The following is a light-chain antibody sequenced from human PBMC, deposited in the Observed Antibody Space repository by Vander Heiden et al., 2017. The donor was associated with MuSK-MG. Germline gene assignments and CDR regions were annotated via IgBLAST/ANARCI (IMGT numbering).Light chain of an antibody. CDR1: NSDIGAHDY. J-gene: IGLJ2*01. V-gene: IGLV2-14*03. CDR3: TSYSIDTTLV. Sequence: QSALTQPASVSGPPGQSITISCTGTNSDIGAHDYVSWYQQHPGRAPKLLIFDVRSRPSGVSDRFSGSKSVNTASLTISGLQPDDEAVYYCTSYSIDTTLVFGGGTEVTVL. CDR2: DVR.